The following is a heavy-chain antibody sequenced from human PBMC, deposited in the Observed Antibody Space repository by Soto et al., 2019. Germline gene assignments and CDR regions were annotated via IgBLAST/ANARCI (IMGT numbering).Heavy chain of an antibody. Sequence: SGPTLGNPTQTLTLTCTFSGFSLSTSGVGVGWIRQPPGKALEWLALIYWDDDKRYSPSLKSRLTTTKDTSKNQVVLTMTNMDPVDTATYYCAHSNSGSYKFDYWGQGTLVTVSS. J-gene: IGHJ4*02. CDR1: GFSLSTSGVG. CDR3: AHSNSGSYKFDY. D-gene: IGHD1-26*01. V-gene: IGHV2-5*02. CDR2: IYWDDDK.